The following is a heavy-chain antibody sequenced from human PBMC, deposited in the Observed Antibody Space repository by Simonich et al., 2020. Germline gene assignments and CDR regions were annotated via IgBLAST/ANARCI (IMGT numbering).Heavy chain of an antibody. V-gene: IGHV3-30*07. CDR2: KSYDGSNK. CDR3: ARDRNWGWFDP. D-gene: IGHD7-27*01. J-gene: IGHJ5*02. CDR1: GFTFSSYA. Sequence: QVQLVESGGGVVQPGRSLRLSCAASGFTFSSYAMHWVRQAPGKWLEWVAVKSYDGSNKYYADSVKGRFTISRDNSKNTLYLQMNSLRAEDTAVYYCARDRNWGWFDPWGQGTLVTVSS.